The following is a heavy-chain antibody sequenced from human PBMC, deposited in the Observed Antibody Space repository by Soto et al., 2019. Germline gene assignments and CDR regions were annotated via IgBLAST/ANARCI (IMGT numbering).Heavy chain of an antibody. CDR3: ARHPVYSSSFDY. CDR1: GYSFTSYW. Sequence: EVQLVQSGAEVKKPGESLRISCKGSGYSFTSYWISWVRQMPGKGLGWMGRIDPSDSNTNYSPSFQGHVTISADKSISAAYRQCSSLKASDTAMYYCARHPVYSSSFDYWGQGTLVTVSS. J-gene: IGHJ4*02. D-gene: IGHD6-13*01. CDR2: IDPSDSNT. V-gene: IGHV5-10-1*01.